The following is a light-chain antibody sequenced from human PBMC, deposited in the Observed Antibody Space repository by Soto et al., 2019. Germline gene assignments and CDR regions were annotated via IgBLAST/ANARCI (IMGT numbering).Light chain of an antibody. V-gene: IGKV3-11*01. CDR1: QSISGS. CDR3: QQRGTWPLT. Sequence: EIVLTQSPATLSLSPGERATLSCRASQSISGSLAWYQQKPGQAPRLLSYDASKKATGIPARFSGSGSGTDFTLTISSLEPEDFAVYYCQQRGTWPLTFGPGTKVDLK. J-gene: IGKJ3*01. CDR2: DAS.